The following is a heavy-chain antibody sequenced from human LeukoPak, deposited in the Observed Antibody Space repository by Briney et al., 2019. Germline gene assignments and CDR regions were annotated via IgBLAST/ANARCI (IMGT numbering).Heavy chain of an antibody. D-gene: IGHD3-22*01. Sequence: SETLSLTCAVYGGSFSGYYWSWIRQPPGKGLEWIGEINHSGSTYYNPSLKSRVTISVDTSKNQFSLKLSSVTAADTAVYYCARVGYYDSSGNFDYWGQGTLVTVSS. CDR3: ARVGYYDSSGNFDY. CDR1: GGSFSGYY. V-gene: IGHV4-34*01. J-gene: IGHJ4*02. CDR2: INHSGST.